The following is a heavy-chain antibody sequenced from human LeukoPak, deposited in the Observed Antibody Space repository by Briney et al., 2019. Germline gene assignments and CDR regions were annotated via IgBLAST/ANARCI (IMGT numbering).Heavy chain of an antibody. CDR3: ARVTGSSGWYYFDY. Sequence: SPSETLSLTCTVSGGSVSSDSHYWSWIRQPPGKGLEWIGYIYYIGSTNYNPSLKSRVTISVDTSKNQFSLKLSSVTAADTAVYYCARVTGSSGWYYFDYWGQGTLVTVSS. CDR2: IYYIGST. V-gene: IGHV4-61*01. D-gene: IGHD6-19*01. J-gene: IGHJ4*02. CDR1: GGSVSSDSHY.